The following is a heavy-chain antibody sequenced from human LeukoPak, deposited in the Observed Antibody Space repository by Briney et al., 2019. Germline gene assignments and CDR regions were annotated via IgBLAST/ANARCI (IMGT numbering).Heavy chain of an antibody. Sequence: SETLSLTCTVSGGSISGYYWHWIRQPPGMGLEWIGYINYSGSTDYKLSLKSRVTISVDTSNNQFSLNLRSVTAADTAVYYCAREYSSFEYWGQGILVTVSS. CDR3: AREYSSFEY. J-gene: IGHJ4*02. V-gene: IGHV4-59*01. D-gene: IGHD3-22*01. CDR1: GGSISGYY. CDR2: INYSGST.